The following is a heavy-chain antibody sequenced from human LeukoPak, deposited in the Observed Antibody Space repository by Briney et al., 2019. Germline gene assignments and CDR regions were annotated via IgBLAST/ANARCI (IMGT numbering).Heavy chain of an antibody. J-gene: IGHJ4*02. V-gene: IGHV3-30-3*01. CDR1: GFTFSIYA. Sequence: GGSLRLSCAASGFTFSIYAIQWVRQAPGKGLEWVAVISSDGINKYYADSVMGRFTISRDNSMNTLYLQMNSLRDEDTAVYYCAKEGGRPEYGGQGTLVTVSS. CDR3: AKEGGRPEY. D-gene: IGHD3-16*01. CDR2: ISSDGINK.